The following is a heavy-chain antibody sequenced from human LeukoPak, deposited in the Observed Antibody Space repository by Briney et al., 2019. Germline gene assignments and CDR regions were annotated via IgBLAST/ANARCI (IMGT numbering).Heavy chain of an antibody. CDR3: ARQWHSSSWYWFDP. CDR1: GGTFSSYA. J-gene: IGHJ5*02. D-gene: IGHD6-13*01. V-gene: IGHV1-69*04. CDR2: IIPILGIA. Sequence: PVKVSCKASGGTFSSYAISWVRQAPGQGLEWMGRIIPILGIANYAQKFQGRVTITVDKSTSTAYMELSSLRSEDTAVYYCARQWHSSSWYWFDPWGQGTLVTVSS.